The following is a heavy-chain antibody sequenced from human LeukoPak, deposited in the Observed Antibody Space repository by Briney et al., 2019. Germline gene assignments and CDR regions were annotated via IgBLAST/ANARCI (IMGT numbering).Heavy chain of an antibody. Sequence: PSETLSLTCAVYGGSFSGYYWSWIRQPPGKGLEWIGEINHSGSTNYNPSLKSRVTISVDTSKNQFSLKLSSVTAADTAVYYCARGPAGSPRNKYNWFDPWGQGTLVTVSS. D-gene: IGHD3-10*01. CDR3: ARGPAGSPRNKYNWFDP. CDR1: GGSFSGYY. V-gene: IGHV4-34*01. CDR2: INHSGST. J-gene: IGHJ5*02.